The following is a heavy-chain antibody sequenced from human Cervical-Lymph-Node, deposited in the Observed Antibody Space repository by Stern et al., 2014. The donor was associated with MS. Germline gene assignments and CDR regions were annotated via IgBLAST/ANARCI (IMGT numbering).Heavy chain of an antibody. Sequence: EVQLVESGGGLVQPGRSLRLSCAASGFTFEDFAMHWVRQAPGKGLEWVSGITWNSENIGYADSVKGRFTISRDNAKSSLYLQMNSLRAEDTAFYYCVKDYSSGWFYGMDVWGPGTTVTVSS. CDR1: GFTFEDFA. J-gene: IGHJ6*02. V-gene: IGHV3-9*01. D-gene: IGHD6-19*01. CDR2: ITWNSENI. CDR3: VKDYSSGWFYGMDV.